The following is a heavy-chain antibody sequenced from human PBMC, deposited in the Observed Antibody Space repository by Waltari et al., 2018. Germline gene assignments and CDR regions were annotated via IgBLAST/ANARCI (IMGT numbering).Heavy chain of an antibody. Sequence: QVQLQESGPGLVKPSETLSLTCTVSGGSISSYYWSWIRQPPGKGLEWIGYIYYSGSTNYNPSLKSRVTISVDTSKNQFSLKLSSVTAADTAVYYCARAPSSIVGATRPFDYWGQGTLVTVSS. CDR3: ARAPSSIVGATRPFDY. CDR1: GGSISSYY. J-gene: IGHJ4*02. CDR2: IYYSGST. D-gene: IGHD1-26*01. V-gene: IGHV4-59*01.